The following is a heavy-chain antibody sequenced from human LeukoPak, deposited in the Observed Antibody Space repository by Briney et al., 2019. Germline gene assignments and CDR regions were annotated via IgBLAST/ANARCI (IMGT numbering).Heavy chain of an antibody. CDR3: ATGRATYSSSWYRTFDY. CDR2: INHSGST. Sequence: SETLSLTCAVYGGSFSGYYWSWIRQPPGKGLEWIGEINHSGSTNYNPSLKSRVTISVDKSKNQFSLKLSSVTAADTAVYYCATGRATYSSSWYRTFDYWGQGTLVTVSS. J-gene: IGHJ4*02. V-gene: IGHV4-34*01. CDR1: GGSFSGYY. D-gene: IGHD6-13*01.